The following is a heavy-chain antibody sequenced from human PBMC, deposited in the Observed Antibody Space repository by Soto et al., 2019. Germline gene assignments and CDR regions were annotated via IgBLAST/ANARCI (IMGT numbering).Heavy chain of an antibody. CDR2: IWHDGKNK. V-gene: IGHV3-33*01. CDR3: ARDPGQDEAMDY. Sequence: QVQVVESGGGVVQPGRSLRLSCVASGFTFSHFGMHWVRQAPGKGMEWVAVIWHDGKNKYYADSAEGRFTVSRDNSKNTLYLQVDSLTAEDTAVYYCARDPGQDEAMDYWGQGTLVTVSS. J-gene: IGHJ4*02. CDR1: GFTFSHFG.